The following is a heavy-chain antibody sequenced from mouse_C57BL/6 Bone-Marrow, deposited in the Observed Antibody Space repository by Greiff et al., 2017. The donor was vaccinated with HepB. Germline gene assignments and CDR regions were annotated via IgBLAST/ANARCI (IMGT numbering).Heavy chain of an antibody. D-gene: IGHD2-4*01. Sequence: QVQLQQPGAELVKPGASVKMSCKASGYTFTSYWITWVKQRPGQGLGWIGDIYPGSGSTNYNEKFKSKATLTVDTSSSTAYMQLSSLTSEDSAVYYCARTRIYYDYEGFAYWGQGTLVTVSA. CDR3: ARTRIYYDYEGFAY. CDR1: GYTFTSYW. J-gene: IGHJ3*01. CDR2: IYPGSGST. V-gene: IGHV1-55*01.